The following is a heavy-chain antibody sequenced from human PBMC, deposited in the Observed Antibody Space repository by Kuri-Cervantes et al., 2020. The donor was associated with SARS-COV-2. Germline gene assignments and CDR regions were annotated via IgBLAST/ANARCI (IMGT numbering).Heavy chain of an antibody. V-gene: IGHV3-23*01. CDR2: ISGSGDST. J-gene: IGHJ4*02. CDR1: GFTFGSYA. CDR3: ARAEWGLIDY. D-gene: IGHD1-26*01. Sequence: GESLKISCAASGFTFGSYAMSWVRQAPGKGLEWVSAISGSGDSTYYADSVKGRFTISRDNSKNTLYLQMNSLRAEDTAVYYCARAEWGLIDYWGRGTLVTVSS.